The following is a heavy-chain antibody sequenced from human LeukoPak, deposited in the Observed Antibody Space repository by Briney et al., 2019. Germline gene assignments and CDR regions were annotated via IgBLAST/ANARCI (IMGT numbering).Heavy chain of an antibody. CDR2: IYSGGST. V-gene: IGHV3-53*04. J-gene: IGHJ4*02. CDR3: ARGGSGSYGDY. CDR1: GFTFSNAW. Sequence: PGGSLRLSCAASGFTFSNAWMSWVRQAPGKGLEWVSVIYSGGSTYYADSVKGRFTISRHNSKNTLYLQMNSLRAEDTAVYYCARGGSGSYGDYWGQGTLVTVSS. D-gene: IGHD1-26*01.